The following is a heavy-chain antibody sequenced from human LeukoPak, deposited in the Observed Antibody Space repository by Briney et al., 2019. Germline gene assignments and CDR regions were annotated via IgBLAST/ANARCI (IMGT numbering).Heavy chain of an antibody. J-gene: IGHJ4*02. V-gene: IGHV3-48*04. CDR1: GFAFSTYT. D-gene: IGHD3-10*01. CDR2: ISSSSSTI. Sequence: PGGSLRLSCSASGFAFSTYTMNWVRQAPGKGLEWVSYISSSSSTIYYVDSVKGRFTISRDNSKNTLYLQMKNLRIEDTAMYYCAKDQRAYQLIFGGIFDYWGQGTLVTVSS. CDR3: AKDQRAYQLIFGGIFDY.